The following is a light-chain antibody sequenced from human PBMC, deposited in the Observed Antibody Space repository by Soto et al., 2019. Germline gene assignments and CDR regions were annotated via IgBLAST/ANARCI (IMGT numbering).Light chain of an antibody. Sequence: DIQMTQSPSSVSASVGDRVTITCRASQGISNWLAWYQQQPGKAPKLLIYGASSLQSGVPSRFSGGGPGTPFTRIISSLQPEDFATDYWQQNNTLLHLTCGGGTKVEI. CDR1: QGISNW. J-gene: IGKJ4*01. V-gene: IGKV1-12*01. CDR2: GAS. CDR3: QQNNTLLHLT.